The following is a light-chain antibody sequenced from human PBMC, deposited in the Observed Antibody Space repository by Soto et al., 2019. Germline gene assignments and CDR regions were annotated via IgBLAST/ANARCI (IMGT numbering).Light chain of an antibody. Sequence: EIVMTQSPVALSVSPGESAALSCRASQSVGRNFAWYQQRPGQAPRVLIYGTSTRATGGPARFSGSGSGTDFTLTISSLQSEDFAVYYWQQYNKWPYTFGQGTRLEIK. CDR2: GTS. J-gene: IGKJ2*01. V-gene: IGKV3-15*01. CDR3: QQYNKWPYT. CDR1: QSVGRN.